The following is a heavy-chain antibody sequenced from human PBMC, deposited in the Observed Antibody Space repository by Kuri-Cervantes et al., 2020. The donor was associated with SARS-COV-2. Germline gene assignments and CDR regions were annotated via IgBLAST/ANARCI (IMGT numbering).Heavy chain of an antibody. V-gene: IGHV3-43D*04. CDR2: ISWDGGST. CDR3: AKSASNYYYYMDV. J-gene: IGHJ6*03. CDR1: GFTFDDYT. Sequence: ETLSLTCAASGFTFDDYTMHWVRQAPGKGLEWVSLISWDGGSTYYANSVKGRFTISRDNSKNSLYLQMNSLRAEDTALYYCAKSASNYYYYMDVWGKGTPVTVSS.